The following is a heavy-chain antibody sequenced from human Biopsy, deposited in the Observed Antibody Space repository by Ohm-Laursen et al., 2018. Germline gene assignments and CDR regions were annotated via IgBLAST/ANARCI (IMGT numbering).Heavy chain of an antibody. V-gene: IGHV4-59*07. Sequence: SDTLSLTCSVSGGSISSYYWNWIRQPPGKGLEWIGYIYYSGTTDYSPPLKSRVTISIDKSKNQFFLKLSSVTAEDTAVYYCARDDTVTVIRGLDYWGQGTLVTVSS. CDR2: IYYSGTT. CDR1: GGSISSYY. D-gene: IGHD4-17*01. CDR3: ARDDTVTVIRGLDY. J-gene: IGHJ4*02.